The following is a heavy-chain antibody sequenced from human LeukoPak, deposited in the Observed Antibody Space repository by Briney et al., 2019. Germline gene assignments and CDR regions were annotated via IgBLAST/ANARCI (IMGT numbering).Heavy chain of an antibody. CDR2: ISYSCVST. D-gene: IGHD3-22*01. V-gene: IGHV3-23*01. J-gene: IGHJ4*02. CDR3: AKAEPRTYYNDNSGYYYFDH. CDR1: GFSFSSYA. Sequence: GGSLRFSCVASGFSFSSYAMSWVRQAPGKGLEWVSSISYSCVSTYYIDSVKGRFTISRGNSKNTLYLQMSSLRAEDTAVYYCAKAEPRTYYNDNSGYYYFDHWGQGTLVTVSS.